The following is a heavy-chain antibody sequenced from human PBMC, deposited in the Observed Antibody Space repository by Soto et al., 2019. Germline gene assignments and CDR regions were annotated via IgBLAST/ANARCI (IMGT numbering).Heavy chain of an antibody. CDR1: GFTFSSYG. D-gene: IGHD6-19*01. CDR2: ISDDGSNK. V-gene: IGHV3-30*03. CDR3: SGDSSGWHLDY. Sequence: QVQLVESGGGVVQPGRSLRLSCAASGFTFSSYGMHWVRQAPGKGLEWVAVISDDGSNKYYADSVKGRFTISRDNSKNTLYLQMNSLRAEDTAVYYCSGDSSGWHLDYWGQGTLVTVSS. J-gene: IGHJ4*02.